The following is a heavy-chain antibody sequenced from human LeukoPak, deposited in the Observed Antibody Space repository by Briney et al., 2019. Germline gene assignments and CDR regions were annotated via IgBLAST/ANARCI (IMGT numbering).Heavy chain of an antibody. CDR2: INHSGST. V-gene: IGHV4-34*01. CDR3: ARGSSSSWYWFDP. Sequence: SETLSLTCAVYGGSFSGYYWSWIRQPPGKGLEWIGEINHSGSTNYNPSLKGRVTISVDTSKYQFSLKLSSVTAADTAVYYCARGSSSSWYWFDPWGQGTLVTVSS. J-gene: IGHJ5*02. D-gene: IGHD6-13*01. CDR1: GGSFSGYY.